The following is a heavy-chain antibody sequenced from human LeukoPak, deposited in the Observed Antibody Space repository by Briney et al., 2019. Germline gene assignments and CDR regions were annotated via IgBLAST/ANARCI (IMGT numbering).Heavy chain of an antibody. V-gene: IGHV3-30*02. Sequence: GGSLRLSCAASGFTVSSTYMSWVRQAPGKGLEWVALIQDDGATTNYADSVRGRFTISRDNSKSTVYLQMNSLKPDDTAVYYCATQSITLIVVISPFDYWGQGTLVTVSS. CDR2: IQDDGATT. CDR1: GFTVSSTY. CDR3: ATQSITLIVVISPFDY. D-gene: IGHD3-22*01. J-gene: IGHJ4*02.